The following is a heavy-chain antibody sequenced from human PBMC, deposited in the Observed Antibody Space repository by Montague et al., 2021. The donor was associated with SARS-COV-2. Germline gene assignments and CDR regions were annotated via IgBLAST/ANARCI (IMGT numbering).Heavy chain of an antibody. CDR2: MYSSGTT. CDR3: ARSTSGWFIY. D-gene: IGHD6-19*01. V-gene: IGHV4-39*01. CDR1: GGSISSSSFF. Sequence: SETLSLTCSVSGGSISSSSFFWAWIRQPPGKGLEWVGSMYSSGTTYYNPSLKSRVTMSRDTSRNQLSLSLSSVTAADTAVYYCARSTSGWFIYWGQGTLVTVSS. J-gene: IGHJ4*02.